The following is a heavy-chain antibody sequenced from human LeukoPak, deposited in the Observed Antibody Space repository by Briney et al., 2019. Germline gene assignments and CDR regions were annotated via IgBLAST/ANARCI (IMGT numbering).Heavy chain of an antibody. CDR1: GGTFSNYA. J-gene: IGHJ4*02. CDR3: ARLAPAVTMRPSSDY. V-gene: IGHV1-69*10. D-gene: IGHD4-17*01. Sequence: SVTVSFKASGGTFSNYAMSWVRQAPGQGVERMGRIIPMLGIANYAQKFQGRVTITADKIKSKDYMELSSLRSEDTAVYYCARLAPAVTMRPSSDYSGQGTLVTVSS. CDR2: IIPMLGIA.